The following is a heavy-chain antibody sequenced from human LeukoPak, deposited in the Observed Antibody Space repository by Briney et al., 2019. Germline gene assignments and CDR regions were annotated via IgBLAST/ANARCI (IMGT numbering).Heavy chain of an antibody. J-gene: IGHJ4*02. CDR1: GGSISSYY. CDR3: VRGGDGYNTDY. CDR2: VYYSGST. V-gene: IGHV4-59*01. D-gene: IGHD5-24*01. Sequence: PSETLSLTCTVSGGSISSYYWSWIRQPPGKELEWIGYVYYSGSTNYNPSLKSRVTISVDTSKNQFSLKLSSVTAADTAVYYCVRGGDGYNTDYWGQGTLVTVSS.